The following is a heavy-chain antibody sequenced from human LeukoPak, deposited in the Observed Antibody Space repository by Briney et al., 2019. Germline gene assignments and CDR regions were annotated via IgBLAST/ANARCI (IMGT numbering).Heavy chain of an antibody. CDR2: IYGHGST. CDR3: ATDRDYGGFDY. J-gene: IGHJ4*02. Sequence: GGSLRLSCAASGFTFSSYAMSWVRQAPGKGLEWVSVIYGHGSTYYADSVKGRFTISRDNSKNTLYLQMNSLRAEDTAVYYCATDRDYGGFDYWGQGTLVTVSS. CDR1: GFTFSSYA. D-gene: IGHD4-23*01. V-gene: IGHV3-53*01.